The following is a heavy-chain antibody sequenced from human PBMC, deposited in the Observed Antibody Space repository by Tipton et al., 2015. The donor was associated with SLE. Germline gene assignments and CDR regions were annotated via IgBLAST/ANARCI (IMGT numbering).Heavy chain of an antibody. J-gene: IGHJ3*02. CDR3: ARGGSKHYDFWGRQMGPHAFDI. Sequence: LRLSCAVDGGSFSGYFWSWIRQLPDKGLEWIGEINHSGTTNCNPSLKSRVTISVDTSKNQFSLKLSSVTAADTAVYYCARGGSKHYDFWGRQMGPHAFDIWGQETKVTVSS. CDR2: INHSGTT. CDR1: GGSFSGYF. D-gene: IGHD3-3*01. V-gene: IGHV4-34*01.